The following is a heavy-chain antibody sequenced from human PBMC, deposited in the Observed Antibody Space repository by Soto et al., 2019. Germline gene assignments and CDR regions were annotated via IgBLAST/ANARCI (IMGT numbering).Heavy chain of an antibody. V-gene: IGHV1-69*01. CDR3: ARERGGAIIVGVTGTFDV. J-gene: IGHJ3*01. CDR2: IIAILGKA. D-gene: IGHD3-22*01. CDR1: GGTFSSYA. Sequence: QVQMVQSGAEVKKPGSSVKVSCKASGGTFSSYAISWVRQAPGQGLEWMGGIIAILGKANYAEKFQGRVTITAEESTSTAYMELSSLRSEDTAVYYCARERGGAIIVGVTGTFDVWGQGPLVTVSS.